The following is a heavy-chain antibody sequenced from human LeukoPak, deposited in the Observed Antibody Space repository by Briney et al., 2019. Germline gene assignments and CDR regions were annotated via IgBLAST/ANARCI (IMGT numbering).Heavy chain of an antibody. CDR3: ARMGPEVYCSSTSCYAVDP. CDR2: IYYSGSP. CDR1: GGSINSYY. Sequence: SETLSLTCTVSGGSINSYYWSWIRQPPGKGLEWIGDIYYSGSPDYSPSLKSRVTISVATSKTQFSLKMSSVTAADTAVYYCARMGPEVYCSSTSCYAVDPWGQGTLVTVSS. V-gene: IGHV4-59*08. J-gene: IGHJ5*02. D-gene: IGHD2-2*01.